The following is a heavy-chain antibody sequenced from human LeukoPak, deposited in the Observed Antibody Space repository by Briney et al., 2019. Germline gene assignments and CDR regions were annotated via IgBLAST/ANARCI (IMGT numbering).Heavy chain of an antibody. D-gene: IGHD6-19*01. CDR1: GFTFSSYS. CDR2: ISSSSSYI. Sequence: GSLRLSCAASGFTFSSYSMNWVRQAPGKGLEWVSSISSSSSYIYYADSVKGRFTISRDNAKNSLYLQMNSLRAEDTAVYYCARDRGSGWRGFDYWGQGTLVTVSS. J-gene: IGHJ4*02. V-gene: IGHV3-21*01. CDR3: ARDRGSGWRGFDY.